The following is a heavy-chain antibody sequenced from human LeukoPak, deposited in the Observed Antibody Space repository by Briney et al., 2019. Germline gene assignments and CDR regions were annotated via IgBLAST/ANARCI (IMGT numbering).Heavy chain of an antibody. CDR2: IYYSGST. J-gene: IGHJ6*02. D-gene: IGHD5-18*01. CDR3: ARGGYSYGYYYYGMDV. CDR1: GGSISSYY. Sequence: SETLSLTCTVSGGSISSYYWSWIRQPPGKGLEWIGYIYYSGSTNYNPSLKSRVTISVDTSKNQFSLKLSSVTAADTAVYYCARGGYSYGYYYYGMDVGGQGTTVTVSS. V-gene: IGHV4-59*01.